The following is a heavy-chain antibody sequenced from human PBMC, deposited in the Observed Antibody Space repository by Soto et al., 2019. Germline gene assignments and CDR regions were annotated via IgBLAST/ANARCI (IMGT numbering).Heavy chain of an antibody. CDR2: IYFTGSP. CDR3: TRHSYTHPGIVDY. Sequence: PSETLSLTCNVSGDSINNNHYYWGWIRQSPGTGLEWIASIYFTGSPQSNPSLRGRITISVDTTKNHFSLQLRSVTAADTAIYYCTRHSYTHPGIVDYWGQGTRVTVSS. D-gene: IGHD3-10*01. CDR1: GDSINNNHYY. V-gene: IGHV4-39*01. J-gene: IGHJ4*02.